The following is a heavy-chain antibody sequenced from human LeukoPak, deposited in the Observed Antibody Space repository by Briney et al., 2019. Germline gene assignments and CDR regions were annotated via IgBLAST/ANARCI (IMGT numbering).Heavy chain of an antibody. Sequence: ASVKVSCKASGYTFSDYYIHGVRQAPGQGLEWMGWIHPNSGGTNYLQKFHGRVTMTRDTSISAAYMDLANLRSDDTAVYYCASTSHRDGYNEPYYFDYWGQGTLVTVSS. J-gene: IGHJ4*02. CDR3: ASTSHRDGYNEPYYFDY. D-gene: IGHD5-24*01. V-gene: IGHV1-2*02. CDR2: IHPNSGGT. CDR1: GYTFSDYY.